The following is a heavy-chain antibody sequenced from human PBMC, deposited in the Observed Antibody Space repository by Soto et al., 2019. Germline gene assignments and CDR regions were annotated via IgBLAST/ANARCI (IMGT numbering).Heavy chain of an antibody. CDR2: INHSGST. V-gene: IGHV4-34*01. J-gene: IGHJ5*02. CDR3: ARGYKSQKMHWFDP. Sequence: SETLSLTCAVYGGSFSGYYWSWIRQPPGKGLEWIGEINHSGSTNYNPSLKSRVTISVDTSKNQFSLKLSSVTAADTAVYYCARGYKSQKMHWFDPWGQGTLVTVSS. D-gene: IGHD1-1*01. CDR1: GGSFSGYY.